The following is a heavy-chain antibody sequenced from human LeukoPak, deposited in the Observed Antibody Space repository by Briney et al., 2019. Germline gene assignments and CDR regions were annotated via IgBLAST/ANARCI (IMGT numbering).Heavy chain of an antibody. CDR3: ARGRAAAGDFDY. CDR1: GVSFSGYY. Sequence: KPSETLSLPCAVYGVSFSGYYWGWIRQPPGKGLEWIGEINHSGSTNYNPSLKSRVTISVDTSKNQFSLKLSSVTAADTAVYYCARGRAAAGDFDYWGQGTLVTVSS. J-gene: IGHJ4*02. V-gene: IGHV4-34*01. CDR2: INHSGST. D-gene: IGHD6-13*01.